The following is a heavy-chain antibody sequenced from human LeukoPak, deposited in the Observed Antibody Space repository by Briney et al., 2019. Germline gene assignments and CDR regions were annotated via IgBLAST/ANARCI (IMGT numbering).Heavy chain of an antibody. D-gene: IGHD2-2*01. CDR1: GLSFSDYW. CDR2: ISSSSSYI. V-gene: IGHV3-21*01. J-gene: IGHJ6*02. CDR3: ARAQRCSSTSCSSYYYYYYGMDV. Sequence: PGGSLRLSCAASGLSFSDYWMQWVRQAPGKGLEWVSSISSSSSYIYYADSVKGRFTISRDNAKNSLYLQMNSLRAEDTAVYYCARAQRCSSTSCSSYYYYYYGMDVWGQGTTVTVSS.